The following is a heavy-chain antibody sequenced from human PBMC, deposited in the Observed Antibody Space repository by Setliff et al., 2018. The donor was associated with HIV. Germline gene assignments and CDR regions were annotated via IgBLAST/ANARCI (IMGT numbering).Heavy chain of an antibody. V-gene: IGHV3-30*02. Sequence: GSLRLSCAASGFTFSSSWMSWVRQAPGKGLEWVAFIRSDETNKYYSDSVKGRFTISRDTSKNTLFLQINSLRPEDTAVYYCARISVASRYNSDMDVWGKGTTVTVSS. J-gene: IGHJ6*03. CDR1: GFTFSSSW. CDR3: ARISVASRYNSDMDV. CDR2: IRSDETNK. D-gene: IGHD5-12*01.